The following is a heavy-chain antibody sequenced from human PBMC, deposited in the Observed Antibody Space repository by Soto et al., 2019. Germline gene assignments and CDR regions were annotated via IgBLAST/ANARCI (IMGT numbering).Heavy chain of an antibody. V-gene: IGHV3-23*01. CDR2: IIDSGGST. J-gene: IGHJ6*02. Sequence: GGSLRLSCAASGFTFSDYYMGWVRQAPGKGLEWVSDIIDSGGSTYYADSVKGRFTISRDNSKSTLYLQMNSLRAEDTALYYCAKGRSYYYYYGVDVWGQGTTVTVSS. CDR3: AKGRSYYYYYGVDV. CDR1: GFTFSDYY.